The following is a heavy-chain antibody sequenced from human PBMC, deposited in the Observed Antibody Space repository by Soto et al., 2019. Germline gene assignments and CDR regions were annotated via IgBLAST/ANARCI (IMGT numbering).Heavy chain of an antibody. V-gene: IGHV3-72*01. CDR3: GRWTSGSPDC. Sequence: ESGGGLVQPGGSLSLSCAASGFTLSDHYMDWVRQAPGKGLEWLGRTRNKANNYITEYATSVKGRFTISRDDSKNSVYLQLNSLKSEDTAVYYCGRWTSGSPDCWGQGTLVTVSS. D-gene: IGHD1-26*01. CDR1: GFTLSDHY. CDR2: TRNKANNYIT. J-gene: IGHJ4*02.